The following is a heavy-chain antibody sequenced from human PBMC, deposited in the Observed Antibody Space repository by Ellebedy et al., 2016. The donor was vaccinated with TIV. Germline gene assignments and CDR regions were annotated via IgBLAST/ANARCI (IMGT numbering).Heavy chain of an antibody. Sequence: GESLKISCAASEFTFSDYGMHWVRQAPGKGLEWVAVIAHDGSVQHYADFARGRFIFSRDNFKNTLHLQMDNLKVEDTAIYYCSKEILPRSSNGWPFDQWGQGTLVTVSS. V-gene: IGHV3-30*18. CDR1: EFTFSDYG. D-gene: IGHD6-19*01. CDR3: SKEILPRSSNGWPFDQ. CDR2: IAHDGSVQ. J-gene: IGHJ4*02.